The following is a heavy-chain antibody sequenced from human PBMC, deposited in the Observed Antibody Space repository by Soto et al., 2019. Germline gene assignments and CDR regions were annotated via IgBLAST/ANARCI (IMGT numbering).Heavy chain of an antibody. Sequence: PGGSLRLSCAASGFTFSSYDMHWVRQATGKGLEWVSAIGTAGDTYYPGSVKGRFTISRENAKNSLYLQMNSLRAGDTAVYYCARDRSSSWYRSYYYYDGMDVWGQGTTVIVS. CDR3: ARDRSSSWYRSYYYYDGMDV. V-gene: IGHV3-13*04. CDR1: GFTFSSYD. D-gene: IGHD6-13*01. CDR2: IGTAGDT. J-gene: IGHJ6*02.